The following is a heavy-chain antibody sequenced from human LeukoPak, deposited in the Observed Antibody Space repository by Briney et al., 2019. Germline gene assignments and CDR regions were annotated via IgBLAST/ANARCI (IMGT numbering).Heavy chain of an antibody. CDR3: ARGRWQLAQYYFDY. Sequence: SVKVSCKASGYTFTSYDINWVRQATGQGLEWMGGIIPIFGTANYAQKFQGRVTITADKSTSTAYMELSSLRSEDTAVYYCARGRWQLAQYYFDYWGQGTLVTVSS. D-gene: IGHD6-6*01. CDR2: IIPIFGTA. V-gene: IGHV1-69*06. CDR1: GYTFTSYD. J-gene: IGHJ4*02.